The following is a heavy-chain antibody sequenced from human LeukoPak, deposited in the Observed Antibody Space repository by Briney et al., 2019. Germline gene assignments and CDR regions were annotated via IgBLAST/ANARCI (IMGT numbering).Heavy chain of an antibody. J-gene: IGHJ2*01. CDR3: AKDTASSWWYFDL. D-gene: IGHD5-18*01. Sequence: NPGGSLRLSCAASGLTFSSYSMNWVRQAPGKGLEWVSSISSSSSSIYYADSVKGRFTISRDNAKNSLYLQMNSLRAEDTAVYYCAKDTASSWWYFDLWGRGTLVTVSS. CDR1: GLTFSSYS. CDR2: ISSSSSSI. V-gene: IGHV3-21*01.